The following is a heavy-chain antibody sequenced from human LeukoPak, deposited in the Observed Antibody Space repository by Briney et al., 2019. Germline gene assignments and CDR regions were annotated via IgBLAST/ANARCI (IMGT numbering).Heavy chain of an antibody. CDR3: AKKFAGPSIRSEYYFDY. V-gene: IGHV3-23*01. D-gene: IGHD3-3*02. CDR1: GFTFSNYA. Sequence: GGSLRLSCAASGFTFSNYAMNWVRQAPGKGLEWVSSVRGNGSKTFYEDSSRGRLTTSRDASTNTQYLQMISLNAAATAVVYLAKKFAGPSIRSEYYFDYWGQGTLVTVSS. CDR2: VRGNGSKT. J-gene: IGHJ4*02.